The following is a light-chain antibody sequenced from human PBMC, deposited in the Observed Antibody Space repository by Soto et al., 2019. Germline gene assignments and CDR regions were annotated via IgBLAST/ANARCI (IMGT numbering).Light chain of an antibody. V-gene: IGLV1-51*02. Sequence: QSVLTQPPSVSAAPGQRVTISCSGSSSNIGNNYVSWYQQLPGTAPKLLIYENDKRPSGIPDRFSGSKSGTSATLGLTGLQTGDEADYYCGTWDSSLSAVVFGGGTQLTVL. CDR1: SSNIGNNY. CDR3: GTWDSSLSAVV. CDR2: END. J-gene: IGLJ2*01.